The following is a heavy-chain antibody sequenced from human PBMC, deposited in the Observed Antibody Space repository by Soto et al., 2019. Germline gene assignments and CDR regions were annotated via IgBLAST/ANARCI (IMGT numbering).Heavy chain of an antibody. J-gene: IGHJ6*02. CDR2: IYYSGST. CDR1: GGSISSSSYY. V-gene: IGHV4-39*02. Sequence: PSETLSLTCTVSGGSISSSSYYWGWIRQPPGKGLEWIGSIYYSGSTYYNPSLKSRVTISVDTSKNQFSLKLSSVTAADTAVYYCAREAMTGRPYYGMDVWGQGTTVTVSS. CDR3: AREAMTGRPYYGMDV. D-gene: IGHD3-9*01.